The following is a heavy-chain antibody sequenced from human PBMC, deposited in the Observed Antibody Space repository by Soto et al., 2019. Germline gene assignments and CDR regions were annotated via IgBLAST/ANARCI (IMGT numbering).Heavy chain of an antibody. CDR2: IVVGSGNT. CDR3: AVSVKTRQYNDFLTGYSKCLHY. CDR1: GFTFTNSA. D-gene: IGHD3-9*01. Sequence: SAVNASCKASGFTFTNSAVQWVRQARGQRLEWIGWIVVGSGNTNYARKFQERVTITRDMSTSTAYMELSSLRSEDTAVYYCAVSVKTRQYNDFLTGYSKCLHYWG. J-gene: IGHJ4*01. V-gene: IGHV1-58*01.